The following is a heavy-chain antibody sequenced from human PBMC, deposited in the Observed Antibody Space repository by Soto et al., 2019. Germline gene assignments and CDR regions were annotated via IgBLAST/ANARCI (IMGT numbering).Heavy chain of an antibody. CDR1: GGSISSSSYY. CDR2: IYYSGST. V-gene: IGHV4-39*01. CDR3: ARHTPAISISDH. J-gene: IGHJ4*02. Sequence: SETLSLTCTVSGGSISSSSYYWGWIRQPPGKGLEWIGSIYYSGSTYYNPSLKSRITISVDTSKNQFSLKLSSVTAADTAVYYCARHTPAISISDHWGQGTLVTVSS. D-gene: IGHD2-15*01.